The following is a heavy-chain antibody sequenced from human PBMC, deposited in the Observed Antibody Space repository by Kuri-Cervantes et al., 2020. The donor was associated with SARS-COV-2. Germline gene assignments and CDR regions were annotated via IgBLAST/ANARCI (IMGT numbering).Heavy chain of an antibody. D-gene: IGHD2-2*02. V-gene: IGHV1-18*04. CDR2: LNTYTGNT. CDR3: ARVSVVPGTIFRVRGGMDV. Sequence: ASVKVSCKASGYTFSDYYINWVRQAPGQGLEWMGWLNTYTGNTTYAQKFQGRVTMTTDTSTSTAYMELRSVSSDDTAVYYCARVSVVPGTIFRVRGGMDVWGQGPTVTVSS. J-gene: IGHJ6*02. CDR1: GYTFSDYY.